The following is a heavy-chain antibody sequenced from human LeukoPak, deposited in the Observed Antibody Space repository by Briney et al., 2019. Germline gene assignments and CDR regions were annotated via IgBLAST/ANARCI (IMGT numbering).Heavy chain of an antibody. V-gene: IGHV4-31*03. CDR2: IYYSGST. Sequence: SQTLSLTCTVSGGSISSGGYYWSWIRQHPGKDLEWIGYIYYSGSTYYNPSLKSRVTISVDTSKNQFSLKLSSVTAADTAVYYCASIPTRYDILTGYNFDYWGQGTLVTVSS. CDR3: ASIPTRYDILTGYNFDY. D-gene: IGHD3-9*01. CDR1: GGSISSGGYY. J-gene: IGHJ4*02.